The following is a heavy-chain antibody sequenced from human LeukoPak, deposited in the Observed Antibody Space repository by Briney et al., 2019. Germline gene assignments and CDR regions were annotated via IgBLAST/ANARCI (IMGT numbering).Heavy chain of an antibody. CDR1: GFNFSTYW. J-gene: IGHJ4*02. CDR2: LKQDGSVK. CDR3: ATSADSPGNS. D-gene: IGHD4-23*01. V-gene: IGHV3-7*01. Sequence: GGSLRLSCVASGFNFSTYWMSWVRQAPGKGLEWVANLKQDGSVKHYVDSVKGRFTISRDNAKNSLYLQMTNLRAEDTAVYYCATSADSPGNSWGQGTLITVSS.